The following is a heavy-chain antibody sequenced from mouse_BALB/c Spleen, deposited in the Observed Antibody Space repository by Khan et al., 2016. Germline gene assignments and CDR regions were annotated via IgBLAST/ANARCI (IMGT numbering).Heavy chain of an antibody. V-gene: IGHV14-4*02. D-gene: IGHD1-1*01. CDR3: NAIYYGSDVYFDY. CDR2: IDPENGDT. J-gene: IGHJ2*01. CDR1: VFNIKDYY. Sequence: EVQLQESGAELVRSGASVKLSCTASVFNIKDYYMHWVKQRPEQGLEWIGWIDPENGDTEYAPKFQGKATMTADTSSNAAYLQFSSLTSEDSAVYSCNAIYYGSDVYFDYWGQGTTLTVSS.